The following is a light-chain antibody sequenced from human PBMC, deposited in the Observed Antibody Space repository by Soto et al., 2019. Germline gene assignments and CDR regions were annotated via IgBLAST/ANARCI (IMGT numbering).Light chain of an antibody. CDR1: QSVNSD. J-gene: IGKJ1*01. V-gene: IGKV3-15*01. Sequence: ETVMTQSPATLSVSPGERATLSCRASQSVNSDLAWYQQKPGQAPRLLIYGASTRATGIPARFSGSGSGTEFTLTISSLQSEDFAVYYCHQYDNLPETFGQGTKVEIK. CDR3: HQYDNLPET. CDR2: GAS.